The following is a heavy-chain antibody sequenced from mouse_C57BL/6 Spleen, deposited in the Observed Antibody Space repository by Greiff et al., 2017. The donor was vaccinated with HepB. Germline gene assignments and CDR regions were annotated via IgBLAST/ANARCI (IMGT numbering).Heavy chain of an antibody. J-gene: IGHJ2*01. CDR3: ARSGDGGFFDY. D-gene: IGHD3-1*01. V-gene: IGHV1-64*01. Sequence: VQLQQPGAELVKPGASVKLSCKASGYTFTSYWMHWVKQRPGQGLEWIGMIHPNSGSTNYNEKFKSKATLTVDKSSSTAYMQLSSLTSEDSAVYYCARSGDGGFFDYWGQGTTLTVSS. CDR1: GYTFTSYW. CDR2: IHPNSGST.